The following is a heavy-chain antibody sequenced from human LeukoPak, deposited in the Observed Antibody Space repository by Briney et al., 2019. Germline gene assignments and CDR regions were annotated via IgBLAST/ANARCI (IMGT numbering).Heavy chain of an antibody. CDR3: ARWDDSAWAFGT. J-gene: IGHJ5*02. Sequence: SETLSLTCTVSGGSISPYYWSWIRQPPGKGLEWIGYIYYSGSTNYNPSLKSRVTISRDTSKNQLSLKLTSVTAADTAVYYCARWDDSAWAFGTWGPGTLVTVSS. CDR2: IYYSGST. CDR1: GGSISPYY. V-gene: IGHV4-59*08. D-gene: IGHD6-19*01.